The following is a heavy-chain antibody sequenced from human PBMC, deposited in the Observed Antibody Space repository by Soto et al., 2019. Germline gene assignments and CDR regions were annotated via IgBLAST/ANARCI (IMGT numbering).Heavy chain of an antibody. J-gene: IGHJ6*03. V-gene: IGHV3-21*01. Sequence: EVQLVESGGGLVKPGGSLRLSCAASGFTFSSYSMNWVRQAPGKGLEWVSSISSSSSYIYYADSVKGRFTISRDNAKNSLYLQMNSLRAEDTAVYYCARVSFWSGYSPLLTGDYHYYYMDVWGKGTTVTVSS. CDR3: ARVSFWSGYSPLLTGDYHYYYMDV. CDR2: ISSSSSYI. D-gene: IGHD3-3*01. CDR1: GFTFSSYS.